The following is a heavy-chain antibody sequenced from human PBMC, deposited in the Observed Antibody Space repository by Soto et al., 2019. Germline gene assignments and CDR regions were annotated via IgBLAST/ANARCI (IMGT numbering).Heavy chain of an antibody. CDR2: ISSSSSYI. J-gene: IGHJ4*02. V-gene: IGHV3-21*01. CDR1: GFTFSSYS. D-gene: IGHD6-13*01. CDR3: ARGAAAGDPNTIDY. Sequence: GGSLRLSCAASGFTFSSYSMNWVRQAPGKGLEWVSSISSSSSYIYYADSVKGRFTISRDNAKNSLYLQMNSLRAEDTAVYYCARGAAAGDPNTIDYWGQGTLVTVSS.